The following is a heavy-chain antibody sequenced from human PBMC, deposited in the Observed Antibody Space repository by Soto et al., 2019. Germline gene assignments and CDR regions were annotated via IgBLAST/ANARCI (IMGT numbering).Heavy chain of an antibody. D-gene: IGHD3-10*01. J-gene: IGHJ5*02. CDR2: IYYSGST. V-gene: IGHV4-31*03. CDR3: ARDYYGSGSYGSGWFDP. Sequence: SETLSLTCTVSGGSISSGGYYWSWIRQHPGKGLEWIGYIYYSGSTYYNPSLKSRVTISVDTSKNQFSLKLSSVTAADTAVYYCARDYYGSGSYGSGWFDPWGQGTLVTVSS. CDR1: GGSISSGGYY.